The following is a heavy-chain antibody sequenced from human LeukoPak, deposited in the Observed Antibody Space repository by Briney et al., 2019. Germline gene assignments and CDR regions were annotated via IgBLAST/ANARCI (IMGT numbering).Heavy chain of an antibody. J-gene: IGHJ4*02. CDR1: GFTFSTYG. CDR2: ISDTSDAI. D-gene: IGHD3-22*01. Sequence: GGSLRLSCAASGFTFSTYGMNWVRQAPGKGLEWVSYISDTSDAIYYPDSVKGRFTISRDNAKNSLYLQMNSLRDEDTAVYYCARASPSGYDYWGQGTLVTVSS. CDR3: ARASPSGYDY. V-gene: IGHV3-48*02.